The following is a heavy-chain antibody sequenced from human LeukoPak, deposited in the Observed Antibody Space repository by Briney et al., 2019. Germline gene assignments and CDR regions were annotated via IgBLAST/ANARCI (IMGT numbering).Heavy chain of an antibody. CDR2: VYSSGST. J-gene: IGHJ4*02. Sequence: SETLSLTCTVSGGSISSYYWSWIRQPPGKGLEWIGYVYSSGSTNYNPSLRSRVTISVDTSENQLSLKLSSVTAADTAVYYCARRDSSGYYNYWGQGTLVTVSS. D-gene: IGHD3-22*01. CDR3: ARRDSSGYYNY. V-gene: IGHV4-59*08. CDR1: GGSISSYY.